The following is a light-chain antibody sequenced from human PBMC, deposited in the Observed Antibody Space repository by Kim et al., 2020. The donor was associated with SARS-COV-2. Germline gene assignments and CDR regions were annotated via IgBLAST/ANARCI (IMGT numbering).Light chain of an antibody. CDR3: QQYNNWPPNT. CDR2: GAS. V-gene: IGKV3-15*01. J-gene: IGKJ2*01. Sequence: GAPGGSDTHGWSASRGVSRTLACYWQKPGQAPRLLIYGASTRASGTPARFSGSGSGTEFSLTISSLQSEDVAVYYCQQYNNWPPNTCGQGTKLEI. CDR1: RGVSRT.